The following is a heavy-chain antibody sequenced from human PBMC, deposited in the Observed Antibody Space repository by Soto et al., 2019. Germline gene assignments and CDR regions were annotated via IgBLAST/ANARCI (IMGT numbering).Heavy chain of an antibody. J-gene: IGHJ4*02. CDR3: AKDQGSSWYEIDY. D-gene: IGHD6-13*01. Sequence: PGGSLRLSCAASGLTFSDYYMSWIRQAPGKGLEWVSYITSGGSTYYADSVKGRFTISRDNSKNTLYLQMNSLRAEDTAVYYCAKDQGSSWYEIDYWGQGTLVTVSS. CDR1: GLTFSDYY. V-gene: IGHV3-23*01. CDR2: ITSGGST.